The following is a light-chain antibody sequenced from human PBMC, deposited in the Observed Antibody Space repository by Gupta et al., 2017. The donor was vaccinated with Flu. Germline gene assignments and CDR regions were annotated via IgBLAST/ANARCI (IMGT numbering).Light chain of an antibody. CDR3: HQYFSYPRT. CDR1: KDISTY. V-gene: IGKV1-8*01. CDR2: AAS. Sequence: PTSCSASTRYRVTITCRASKDISTYLAWYQQKPGKAPRFLIYAASTRQSGVPSRFSGSGSGTDFTLNISNLQAEDFATYYCHQYFSYPRTFGGGTKVDIK. J-gene: IGKJ4*01.